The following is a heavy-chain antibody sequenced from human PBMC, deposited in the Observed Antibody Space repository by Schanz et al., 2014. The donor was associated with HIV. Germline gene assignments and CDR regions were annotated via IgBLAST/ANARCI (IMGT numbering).Heavy chain of an antibody. J-gene: IGHJ6*02. CDR3: AKGGFYGDYVSYYYGLDV. D-gene: IGHD4-17*01. CDR1: GFPFSSYA. Sequence: EVQLVESGEGLVKPGGSLRLSCTGSGFPFSSYAINWVRQAPGKGLEWLSSISSSGGYIYYADSVKGRFTISRDNSKNSVFLQMDRLRAEDTAVYYCAKGGFYGDYVSYYYGLDVWGQGTTVTVSS. CDR2: ISSSGGYI. V-gene: IGHV3-21*06.